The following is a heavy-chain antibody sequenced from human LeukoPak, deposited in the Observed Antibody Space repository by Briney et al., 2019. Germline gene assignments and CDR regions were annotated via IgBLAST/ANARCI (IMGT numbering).Heavy chain of an antibody. Sequence: PGGSLRLSCAASGFTFSDYYMTWIRQAPGKGLEWISYISSGGRTMYYTDSVKGRFTISRNNAKNSLYLQMNSLRAEDTAVYYCAKGGSSSWDYFDHWGQGTLVTVSS. D-gene: IGHD6-13*01. CDR1: GFTFSDYY. CDR2: ISSGGRTM. V-gene: IGHV3-11*01. J-gene: IGHJ4*02. CDR3: AKGGSSSWDYFDH.